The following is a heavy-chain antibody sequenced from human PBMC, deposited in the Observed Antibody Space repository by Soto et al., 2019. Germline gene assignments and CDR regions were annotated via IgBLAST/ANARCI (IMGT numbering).Heavy chain of an antibody. V-gene: IGHV4-59*01. CDR3: ASRFTLATTTGDAFEL. J-gene: IGHJ3*01. CDR2: IYYSGST. CDR1: SGSIINYY. D-gene: IGHD1-26*01. Sequence: QVQLQESGPGLVKPSETLSLTCTVSSGSIINYYWSWIRQPPGKGLAWIGFIYYSGSTNYNSFLKSRVTMSVDMSRQQPPLKPNSVTAADTAFYYGASRFTLATTTGDAFELWGQGTMVTVSS.